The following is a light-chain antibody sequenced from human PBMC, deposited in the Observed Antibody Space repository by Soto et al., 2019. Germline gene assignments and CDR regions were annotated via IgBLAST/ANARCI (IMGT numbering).Light chain of an antibody. CDR3: QQYSSSPLT. CDR2: GAS. J-gene: IGKJ4*01. Sequence: DLVITRSPDSLPLSLGERATLTFKSGQTVNKNYLPWYQQKPGQPPKLLVYGASTRESGVPDRFSGSGSETDFTLTISRLEPEDFAVYHCQQYSSSPLTFGGGTKVDI. V-gene: IGKV4-1*01. CDR1: QTVNKNY.